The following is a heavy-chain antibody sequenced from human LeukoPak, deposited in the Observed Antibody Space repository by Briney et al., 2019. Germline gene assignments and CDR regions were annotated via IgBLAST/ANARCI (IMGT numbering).Heavy chain of an antibody. Sequence: ASVKVSCKASGYTFTSYDINRVRQATGQGLEWMGWMNPNSGNTGYAQKFQGRVTMTRNTSISTAYMELSSLRSEDTAVYYCARVFCSSTSCYVWFDPWGQGTLVTVSS. V-gene: IGHV1-8*01. CDR2: MNPNSGNT. CDR1: GYTFTSYD. CDR3: ARVFCSSTSCYVWFDP. J-gene: IGHJ5*02. D-gene: IGHD2-2*01.